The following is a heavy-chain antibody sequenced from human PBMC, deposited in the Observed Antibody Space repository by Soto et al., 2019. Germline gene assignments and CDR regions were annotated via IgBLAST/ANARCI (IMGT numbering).Heavy chain of an antibody. J-gene: IGHJ6*02. D-gene: IGHD2-2*03. CDR1: GFTISSYG. CDR2: ISYDGITK. V-gene: IGHV3-30*18. CDR3: AKGLDIVLVPGTIGPYYYYGVDV. Sequence: VQLVESGGGVVQPGRSLRLSCAASGFTISSYGMNWVRQAPGKGLEWVALISYDGITKYYADSVKGRFTISRDDAKNTQYLQMNSLRPEDTAVYYCAKGLDIVLVPGTIGPYYYYGVDVWGQGTTVTVSS.